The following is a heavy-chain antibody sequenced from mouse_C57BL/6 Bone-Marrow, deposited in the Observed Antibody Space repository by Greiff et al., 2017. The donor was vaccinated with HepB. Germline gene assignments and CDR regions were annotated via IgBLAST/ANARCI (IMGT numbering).Heavy chain of an antibody. J-gene: IGHJ3*01. CDR2: IDPENGDT. CDR3: TTEDGDAY. D-gene: IGHD2-3*01. CDR1: GFTITDDY. Sequence: VQLQQSGAELVRPGASVKLSCTASGFTITDDYMHWVKQRPEQGLEWIGWIDPENGDTEYASKFQGKTTITADTSSNTAYLQLSSLTSEDTAVYYCTTEDGDAYWGQGTLVTVSA. V-gene: IGHV14-4*01.